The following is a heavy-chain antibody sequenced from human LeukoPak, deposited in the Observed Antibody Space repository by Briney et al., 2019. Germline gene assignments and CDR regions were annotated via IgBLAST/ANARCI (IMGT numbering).Heavy chain of an antibody. J-gene: IGHJ3*02. Sequence: EGSLRLSCAASGFTFSSYWMSWVRQAPGKGLEWVANIKQDGYEENYVDSVKGRFTISRDNAKKSLYLQMNSLRAEDTAVYYCAKLYNWNIDAFDIWGQGTMVTVSS. D-gene: IGHD1/OR15-1a*01. V-gene: IGHV3-7*03. CDR2: IKQDGYEE. CDR1: GFTFSSYW. CDR3: AKLYNWNIDAFDI.